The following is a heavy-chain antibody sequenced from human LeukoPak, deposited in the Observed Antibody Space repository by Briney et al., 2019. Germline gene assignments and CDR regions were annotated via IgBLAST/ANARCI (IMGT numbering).Heavy chain of an antibody. V-gene: IGHV1-24*01. J-gene: IGHJ5*02. CDR1: GYTLTELS. D-gene: IGHD2-2*01. CDR3: ARSPYCSSANCPFDL. Sequence: ASMKVSCKVSGYTLTELSMHWVRQAPGKGLEWMGGFDPEDGETIYAQKFQGRVTMTEDTSTDTAYMELSSLRSEDTAVYYCARSPYCSSANCPFDLWGQGTLVTVSS. CDR2: FDPEDGET.